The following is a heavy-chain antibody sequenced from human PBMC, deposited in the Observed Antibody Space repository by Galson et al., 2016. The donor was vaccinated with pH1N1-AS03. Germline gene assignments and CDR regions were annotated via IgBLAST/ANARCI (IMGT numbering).Heavy chain of an antibody. CDR2: ISGYDGHT. D-gene: IGHD3-3*01. Sequence: SVKVSCKASGYTFVNYGISWVRRAPGQGLEWMGWISGYDGHTGDAQKFQGRVTMTTDTSTNTGYMELRSLSSDDTAVYYCARDESGYMYWGQGTPVTVSS. CDR1: GYTFVNYG. V-gene: IGHV1-18*01. J-gene: IGHJ4*02. CDR3: ARDESGYMY.